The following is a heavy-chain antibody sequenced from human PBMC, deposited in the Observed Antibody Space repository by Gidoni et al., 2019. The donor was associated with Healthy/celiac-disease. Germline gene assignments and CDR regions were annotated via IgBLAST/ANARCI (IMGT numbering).Heavy chain of an antibody. Sequence: EVQLVESGGGLVKPGGSLRLSCAASGFTFRNAWRSWVRQAPGKGREWVGRIKSKTDGGTTDYAAPVKGRFTISRDDSKNTLYLQMNSLKTEDTAVYYCTTDPYDSSGYYFRGDFDYWGQGTLVTVSS. D-gene: IGHD3-22*01. CDR3: TTDPYDSSGYYFRGDFDY. V-gene: IGHV3-15*01. CDR2: IKSKTDGGTT. J-gene: IGHJ4*02. CDR1: GFTFRNAW.